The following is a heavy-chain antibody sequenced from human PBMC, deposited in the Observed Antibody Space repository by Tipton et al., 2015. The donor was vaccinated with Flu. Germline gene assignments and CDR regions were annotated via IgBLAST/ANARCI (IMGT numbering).Heavy chain of an antibody. J-gene: IGHJ5*02. V-gene: IGHV4-34*01. CDR2: INPSGST. CDR3: ARSGSSYYFDP. Sequence: TLSLTCAVYGGSFSSHYWSWIRQPPGKGLEWIGEINPSGSTNYNPSLKSRVTISVDTSKNQISLKLTPVTAADTAVYYCARSGSSYYFDPWGQGTLVTVSS. D-gene: IGHD2-15*01. CDR1: GGSFSSHY.